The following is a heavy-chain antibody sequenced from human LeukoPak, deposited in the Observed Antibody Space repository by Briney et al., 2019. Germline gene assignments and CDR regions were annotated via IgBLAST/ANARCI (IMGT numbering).Heavy chain of an antibody. V-gene: IGHV3-73*01. CDR2: IRSKANSYAT. J-gene: IGHJ4*02. D-gene: IGHD1-26*01. Sequence: GGSLRLSCAASGFTFSGSAMHWVRQASGKGLEWVGRIRSKANSYATAYAASVKGRFTISRDDSKNTAYLQMNGLKTEDTAVYYCTRSLPIVGAPYYFDYWGQGTLVTVSS. CDR3: TRSLPIVGAPYYFDY. CDR1: GFTFSGSA.